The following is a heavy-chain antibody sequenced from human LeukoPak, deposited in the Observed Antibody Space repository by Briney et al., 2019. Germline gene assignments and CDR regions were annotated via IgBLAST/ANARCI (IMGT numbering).Heavy chain of an antibody. CDR3: AKDWQRQDHCGGDCLDY. Sequence: HPGGSLRLSCAASGFTFSTYAMSWVRQPPGKGLEWVSSISSTGFSTYYVDSVEGRFTVSRDNSKNTLYLQMNSLRAEDTAIYYCAKDWQRQDHCGGDCLDYWGQGTLVTVSS. CDR1: GFTFSTYA. CDR2: ISSTGFST. J-gene: IGHJ4*02. V-gene: IGHV3-23*01. D-gene: IGHD2-21*02.